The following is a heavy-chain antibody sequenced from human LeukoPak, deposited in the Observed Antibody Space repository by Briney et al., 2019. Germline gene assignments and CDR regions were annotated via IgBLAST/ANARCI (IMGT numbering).Heavy chain of an antibody. CDR2: IVVGSGNT. CDR1: GFTFTSSA. D-gene: IGHD2-21*01. V-gene: IGHV1-58*01. CDR3: AAIRRVNCGGDCFDY. Sequence: SVKVPCKASGFTFTSSAVQWVRQARGQRLEWIGWIVVGSGNTNYAQKFQERVTITRDMSTSTAYMELSSLRSEDTAVYYCAAIRRVNCGGDCFDYWGQGTLVTVSS. J-gene: IGHJ4*02.